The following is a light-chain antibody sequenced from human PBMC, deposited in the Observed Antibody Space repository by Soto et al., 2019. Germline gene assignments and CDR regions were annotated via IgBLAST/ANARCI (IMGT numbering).Light chain of an antibody. J-gene: IGLJ1*01. CDR2: EVN. V-gene: IGLV2-14*01. CDR1: SSDVGGYNY. Sequence: QSALTQPASVSGSPGQSVTISCTGTSSDVGGYNYVSWYQQHPGTVPKLIIYEVNNRPLGVSNRFSGSKSGNTASLTISGLQAGDEADYFCSSYTTSSSYVFGPGTKGTVL. CDR3: SSYTTSSSYV.